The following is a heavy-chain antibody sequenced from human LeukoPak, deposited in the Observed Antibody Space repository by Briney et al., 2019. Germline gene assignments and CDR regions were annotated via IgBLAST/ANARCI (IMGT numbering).Heavy chain of an antibody. Sequence: PGGSLRLSCAASGFTFSGNYMSWVRQAPGKGLEWVSVIFSGGSTYYAGSVKGRFTIYRHNSKNTLYLQLNSLRTEDTAVYYCAKEGPARIDYGAREPWSPSPQ. V-gene: IGHV3-53*04. CDR3: AKEGPARIDY. CDR2: IFSGGST. D-gene: IGHD6-6*01. J-gene: IGHJ4*02. CDR1: GFTFSGNY.